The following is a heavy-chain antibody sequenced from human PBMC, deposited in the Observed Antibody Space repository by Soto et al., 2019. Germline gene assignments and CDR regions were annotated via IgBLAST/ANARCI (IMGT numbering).Heavy chain of an antibody. CDR2: ISWNSATI. CDR1: GFTFDSFA. D-gene: IGHD1-1*01. V-gene: IGHV3-9*01. J-gene: IGHJ4*02. Sequence: DVELVESGGGLVQPGRSLRLSCAASGFTFDSFAMQWIRQVPGKGLEWVSSISWNSATIAYADSVKGRFTISRDNANNVVYLQMNSLRAEDTAFYYCTADDAIELWSPADHWGQGTLVTVSS. CDR3: TADDAIELWSPADH.